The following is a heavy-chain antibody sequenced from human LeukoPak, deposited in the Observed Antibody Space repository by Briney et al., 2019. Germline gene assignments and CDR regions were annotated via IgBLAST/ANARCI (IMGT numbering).Heavy chain of an antibody. D-gene: IGHD3-10*01. V-gene: IGHV3-21*01. CDR3: SRSPREGHGSGSYTFDS. Sequence: GPSVTPSCAASALTFSSYAMSSVRQAPGEGLEWPSSINRRRSHIYYAHSVTGRFTIYTDNAKNSLYMEMNRLRAEDTAVYSCSRSPREGHGSGSYTFDSWGQGTLVTVSS. J-gene: IGHJ4*02. CDR1: ALTFSSYA. CDR2: INRRRSHI.